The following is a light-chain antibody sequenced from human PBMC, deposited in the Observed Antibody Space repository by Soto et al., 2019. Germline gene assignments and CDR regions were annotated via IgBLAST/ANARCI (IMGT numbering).Light chain of an antibody. CDR1: QSVSSN. CDR2: GAS. Sequence: EIVMTESPATLSVSPGERATLSCRASQSVSSNLAWYQQKPGQAPRLLIYGASTRATGIPARFSGSGSGTEFTLTISSLQAEDCAGYYCQQYNNWPPMAFGQGTKVEIK. V-gene: IGKV3-15*01. CDR3: QQYNNWPPMA. J-gene: IGKJ1*01.